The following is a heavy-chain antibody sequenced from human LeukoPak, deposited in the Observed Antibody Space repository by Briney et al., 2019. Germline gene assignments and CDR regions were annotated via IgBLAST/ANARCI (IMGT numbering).Heavy chain of an antibody. D-gene: IGHD5-18*01. CDR2: ISSSSSYI. CDR1: GFTFSSYS. J-gene: IGHJ3*02. Sequence: GGSLRLSCAASGFTFSSYSMNWVRQAPGKGLEWVSSISSSSSYIYCADSVKGRFTISRDNAKNSLYLQMNSLRAEDTAVYYCARDGIQLWLRGGFDIWGQGTMVTVSS. CDR3: ARDGIQLWLRGGFDI. V-gene: IGHV3-21*01.